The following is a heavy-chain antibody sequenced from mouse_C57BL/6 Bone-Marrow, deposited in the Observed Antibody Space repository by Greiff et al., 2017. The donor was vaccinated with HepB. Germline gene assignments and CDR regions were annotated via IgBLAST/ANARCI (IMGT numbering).Heavy chain of an antibody. J-gene: IGHJ1*03. CDR2: IDPSDSET. Sequence: QVQLQQPGAELVRPGSSVKLSCKASGYTFTSYWMHWVKQRPIQGLEWIGNIDPSDSETHYNQKFKDKATLTVDKSSSTAYMQLSSLTSEDSAVYYCARSNYYGSSPSYWYFDVWGTGTTVTVSS. CDR3: ARSNYYGSSPSYWYFDV. V-gene: IGHV1-52*01. D-gene: IGHD1-1*01. CDR1: GYTFTSYW.